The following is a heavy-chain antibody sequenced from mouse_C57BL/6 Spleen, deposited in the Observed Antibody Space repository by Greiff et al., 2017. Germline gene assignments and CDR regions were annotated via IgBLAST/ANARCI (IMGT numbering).Heavy chain of an antibody. CDR1: GYTFTSYW. J-gene: IGHJ2*01. D-gene: IGHD2-4*01. CDR3: AIYDYDVEGYYFDY. CDR2: IHPSDSDT. V-gene: IGHV1-74*01. Sequence: QVQLKQPGAELVKPGASVKVSCKASGYTFTSYWMHWVKQRPGQGLEWIGRIHPSDSDTNYNQKFKGKATLTVDKSSSTAYMQLSSLTSEDSAVYYCAIYDYDVEGYYFDYWGQGTTLTVSS.